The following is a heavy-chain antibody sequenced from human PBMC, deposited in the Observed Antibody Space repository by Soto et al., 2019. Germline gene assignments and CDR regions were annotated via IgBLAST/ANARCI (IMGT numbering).Heavy chain of an antibody. V-gene: IGHV3-33*01. D-gene: IGHD2-8*01. J-gene: IGHJ4*02. Sequence: PGGSLRLSCAASGFTFSSYGMHWVRQAPGKGLEWVAVIWYDGSNKYYADSVKGRFTISGDNSKNTLYLEMNSLRAEDTAVYYCAREVRTPCTNGACYYIDHWGQGTLVTVSS. CDR3: AREVRTPCTNGACYYIDH. CDR2: IWYDGSNK. CDR1: GFTFSSYG.